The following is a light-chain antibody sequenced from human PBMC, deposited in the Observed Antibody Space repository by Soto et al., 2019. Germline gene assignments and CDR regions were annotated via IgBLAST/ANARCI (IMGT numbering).Light chain of an antibody. J-gene: IGLJ7*01. CDR2: EGI. V-gene: IGLV2-23*01. CDR3: SSYAGSGTWV. Sequence: QSALTQPASVSGSPGQSITISCTGTSSDVGNSNRVSWYQHHPGTDPKVMIYEGIKRPSGVSIRFSGSKSGNTASLAISGLQAEDEADYYCSSYAGSGTWVFGGGTQLTVL. CDR1: SSDVGNSNR.